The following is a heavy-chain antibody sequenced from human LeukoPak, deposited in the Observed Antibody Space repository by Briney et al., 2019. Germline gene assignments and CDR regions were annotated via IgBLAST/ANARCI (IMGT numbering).Heavy chain of an antibody. CDR2: IYHSGNT. Sequence: PSETLSLTCTVSGYSITRCYYWGWIRPPPGKGLEWIGNIYHSGNTYYNPSLKSRVTISTDTSKNQFSLNLRSVTAADTAIYYCARDFSYFVSGAYSHFDYWGQGTLVTVSS. CDR3: ARDFSYFVSGAYSHFDY. J-gene: IGHJ4*02. D-gene: IGHD3-10*01. V-gene: IGHV4-38-2*02. CDR1: GYSITRCYY.